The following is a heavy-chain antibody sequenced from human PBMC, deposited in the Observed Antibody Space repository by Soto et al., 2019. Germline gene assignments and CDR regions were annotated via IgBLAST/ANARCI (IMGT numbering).Heavy chain of an antibody. V-gene: IGHV4-31*03. CDR3: ARDYCSGGSCYGPPGHKGLYYGMDV. J-gene: IGHJ6*02. Sequence: SETLSLTCTVSGGSISSGGYYWSWIRQHPGKGLEWIGYIYYSGSTYYNPSLKSRVTISVDTSKNQFSLKLSSVTAADTAVYYCARDYCSGGSCYGPPGHKGLYYGMDVWGQGTTVTVSS. CDR1: GGSISSGGYY. D-gene: IGHD2-15*01. CDR2: IYYSGST.